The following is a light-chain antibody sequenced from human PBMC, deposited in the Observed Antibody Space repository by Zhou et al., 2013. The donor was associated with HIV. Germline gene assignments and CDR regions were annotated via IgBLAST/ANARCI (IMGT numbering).Light chain of an antibody. V-gene: IGKV1-16*01. CDR2: GAS. Sequence: DIQMTQSPSSLSASVGDRVTITCRASQSISNYLNWYQQKPGKAPKVLIYGASTLQSGVPSRFSGSGSGTDFTLTISSLQPEDFATYYCQQYNSYPLTFGGRTKV. CDR1: QSISNY. J-gene: IGKJ4*01. CDR3: QQYNSYPLT.